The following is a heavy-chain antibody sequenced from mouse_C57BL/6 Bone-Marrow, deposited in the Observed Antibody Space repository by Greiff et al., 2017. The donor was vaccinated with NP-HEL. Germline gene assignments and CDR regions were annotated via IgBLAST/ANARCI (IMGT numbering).Heavy chain of an antibody. J-gene: IGHJ4*01. Sequence: DVKLQESGPGLVKPSQSLSLTCSVPGYSITSGYYWNWIRQFPGNKLEWMGYISYDGSNNYNPSLKNRISITRDTSKNQFFLKLNSVTTEDTATYYCARGRPRRDAMDYWGQGTSVTVSS. CDR1: GYSITSGYY. CDR2: ISYDGSN. D-gene: IGHD2-12*01. CDR3: ARGRPRRDAMDY. V-gene: IGHV3-6*01.